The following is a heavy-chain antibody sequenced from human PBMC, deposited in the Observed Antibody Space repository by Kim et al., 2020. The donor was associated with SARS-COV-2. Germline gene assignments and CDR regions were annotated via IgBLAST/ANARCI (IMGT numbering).Heavy chain of an antibody. CDR2: ISGSGGST. CDR1: GFTFSSYA. D-gene: IGHD6-19*01. J-gene: IGHJ4*02. Sequence: LSLTCAASGFTFSSYAMSWVRQAPGKGLEWVSAISGSGGSTYYADPVKGRFTISRDNSKNTLYLQMNSLRAEDTAVYYCAKQTSSGWHRLTHLGCFDYWGQGTLVTVSS. V-gene: IGHV3-23*01. CDR3: AKQTSSGWHRLTHLGCFDY.